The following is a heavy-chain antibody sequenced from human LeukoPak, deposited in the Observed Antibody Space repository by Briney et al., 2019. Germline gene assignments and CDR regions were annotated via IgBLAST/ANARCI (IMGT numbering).Heavy chain of an antibody. CDR3: ARELGFYFDNSGYYYFDS. CDR2: INPNSGGT. Sequence: GASVKVSCKASGYTFTGNHMHWVRQAPGQGLEWMGWINPNSGGTNYAQKFQGRVTMTTDTSTGTAYLELRSLTSDDTAVYYCARELGFYFDNSGYYYFDSWGQGTPVTVSS. J-gene: IGHJ4*02. CDR1: GYTFTGNH. V-gene: IGHV1-2*02. D-gene: IGHD3-22*01.